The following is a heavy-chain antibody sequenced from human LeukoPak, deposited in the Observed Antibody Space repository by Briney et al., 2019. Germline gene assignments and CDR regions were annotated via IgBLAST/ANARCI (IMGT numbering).Heavy chain of an antibody. V-gene: IGHV4-59*01. J-gene: IGHJ4*02. CDR1: GGSMSSYY. Sequence: SETLSLTCSVSGGSMSSYYWSWIRQPPGKGLEWIGYIYYRGSTNYNPSLKSRVTMSVDTSNNQFSLRLSSVTAADTAVYYCAREDSSGWSGYFDYWGQGTLVTVSS. CDR3: AREDSSGWSGYFDY. D-gene: IGHD6-19*01. CDR2: IYYRGST.